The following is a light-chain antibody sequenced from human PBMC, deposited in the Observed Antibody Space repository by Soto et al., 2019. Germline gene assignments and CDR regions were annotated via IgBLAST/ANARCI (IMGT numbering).Light chain of an antibody. CDR2: GAS. J-gene: IGKJ4*01. Sequence: EIVMTQSPATLSVSPGEGATLSCRASQSVSSNLACYQQKPGQAPRLLMSGASTRATGIPARFSGSGSGTEFTLTISSLQSEDFAVYYRQQYNNWPLTFGGGTKVDIK. CDR1: QSVSSN. CDR3: QQYNNWPLT. V-gene: IGKV3-15*01.